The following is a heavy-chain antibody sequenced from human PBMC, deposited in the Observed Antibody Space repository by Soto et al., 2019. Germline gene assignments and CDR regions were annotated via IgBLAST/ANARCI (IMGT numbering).Heavy chain of an antibody. CDR1: GGSIRGGDYY. Sequence: QVQLQESGPGLVKPSQTLSLTCTVSGGSIRGGDYYWSWIRQHPGKGLEWIGYIFYSGNSFYNPSLKSGVTISVDTSKNQFSLQPSSVTAADTAIYYCARLSSLYYNSDYGGYYSDYWGQGTLVSVSS. J-gene: IGHJ4*02. V-gene: IGHV4-31*03. D-gene: IGHD3-10*01. CDR3: ARLSSLYYNSDYGGYYSDY. CDR2: IFYSGNS.